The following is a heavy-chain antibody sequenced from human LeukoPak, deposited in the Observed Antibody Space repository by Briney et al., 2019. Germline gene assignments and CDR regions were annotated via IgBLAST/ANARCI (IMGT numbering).Heavy chain of an antibody. J-gene: IGHJ4*02. V-gene: IGHV3-53*01. CDR2: LYSGGST. D-gene: IGHD3-9*01. CDR1: GFTVSSNY. CDR3: ASESLTGYYPPY. Sequence: GGSLRLSCAASGFTVSSNYMSWVRQAPRKGLEWVSILYSGGSTYYADSVKGRFTISRDNSKNTLYLQMNSLRAEDTAVYYCASESLTGYYPPYWGQGTLVTVSS.